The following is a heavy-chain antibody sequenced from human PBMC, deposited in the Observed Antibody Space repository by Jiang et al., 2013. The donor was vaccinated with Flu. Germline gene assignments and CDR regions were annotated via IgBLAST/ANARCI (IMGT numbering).Heavy chain of an antibody. D-gene: IGHD3-22*01. V-gene: IGHV3-23*01. CDR1: GFTFNTYV. Sequence: VQLLESGGGLVQPGGSLRLSCAATGFTFNTYVMSWVRQAPGKGLEWVSDISGSGSRTYYADSVKGRFTISRDNFKNTLYLQINSLRAEDTAVYYCAKDHYYDSSDYYPGHQGNLNGPAFDIWGQGTSGHRLF. CDR2: ISGSGSRT. J-gene: IGHJ3*02. CDR3: AKDHYYDSSDYYPGHQGNLNGPAFDI.